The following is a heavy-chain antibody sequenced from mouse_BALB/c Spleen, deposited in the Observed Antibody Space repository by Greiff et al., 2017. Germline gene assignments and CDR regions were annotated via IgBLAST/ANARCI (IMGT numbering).Heavy chain of an antibody. D-gene: IGHD1-1*01. Sequence: VMLVESGPGLVAPSQSLSITCTVSGFSLTGYGVNWVRQPPGKGLEWLGMIWGDGSTDYNSALKSRLSISKDNSKSQVFLKMNSLQTDDTARYYCAREENYYGSSTFAYWGQGTLVTVSA. CDR1: GFSLTGYG. CDR3: AREENYYGSSTFAY. J-gene: IGHJ3*01. V-gene: IGHV2-6-7*01. CDR2: IWGDGST.